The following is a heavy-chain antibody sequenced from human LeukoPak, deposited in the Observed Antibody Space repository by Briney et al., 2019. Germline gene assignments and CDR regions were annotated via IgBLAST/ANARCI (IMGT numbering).Heavy chain of an antibody. CDR3: ARGPSNLGTARPKYFDY. CDR1: GGSVSSGSYY. Sequence: PSETLSLTCTVSGGSVSSGSYYWSWIRQPPGKGLEWIGYIYYSGSTNYNPSLKSRVTISVDTSKKQFSLKLSSVTAADTAVYYCARGPSNLGTARPKYFDYWGQGTLVTVSS. V-gene: IGHV4-61*01. CDR2: IYYSGST. J-gene: IGHJ4*02. D-gene: IGHD6-6*01.